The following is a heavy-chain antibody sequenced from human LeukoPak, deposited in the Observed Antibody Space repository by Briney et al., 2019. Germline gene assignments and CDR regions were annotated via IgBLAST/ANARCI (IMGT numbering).Heavy chain of an antibody. CDR2: VYFSGST. CDR1: GGSISSYF. J-gene: IGHJ4*02. CDR3: AGTPIWLSLDN. V-gene: IGHV4-59*01. D-gene: IGHD3-9*01. Sequence: SETLSLTCTVSGGSISSYFWSWIRQPPGKGLEWIGYVYFSGSTNYNPSLKSRVTMSLDTSKNHFSLKLSSVTAADTAVYYCAGTPIWLSLDNWGPGTLVTVSS.